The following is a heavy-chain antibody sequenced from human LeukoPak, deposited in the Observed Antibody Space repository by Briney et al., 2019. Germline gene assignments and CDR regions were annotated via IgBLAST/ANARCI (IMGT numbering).Heavy chain of an antibody. D-gene: IGHD3-9*01. CDR3: ARVTSSRPFDY. Sequence: SETLSLTCAVYGGSFSGYYWSWIRQPPGKGLEWIGEINHSGSTNYNPSLKSRVTISVGTSKNQFSLRLSSVTAADTAVYYCARVTSSRPFDYWGQGTLVIVSS. CDR2: INHSGST. J-gene: IGHJ4*02. V-gene: IGHV4-34*01. CDR1: GGSFSGYY.